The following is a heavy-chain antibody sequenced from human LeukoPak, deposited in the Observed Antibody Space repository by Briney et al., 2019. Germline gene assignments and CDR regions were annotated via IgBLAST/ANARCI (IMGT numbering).Heavy chain of an antibody. J-gene: IGHJ6*03. CDR3: ARDRGDIRDDENSYYYYYYMDV. CDR1: GFTFSSYS. Sequence: GGSLRLSCAASGFTFSSYSMNWVRQPPGKGLEWVANIKQDGSDKYYVDSVKGRFTISRDNAKNSLYLQMNSLRAEDTAVYYCARDRGDIRDDENSYYYYYYMDVWGKGTTVTISS. V-gene: IGHV3-7*01. CDR2: IKQDGSDK. D-gene: IGHD3-10*01.